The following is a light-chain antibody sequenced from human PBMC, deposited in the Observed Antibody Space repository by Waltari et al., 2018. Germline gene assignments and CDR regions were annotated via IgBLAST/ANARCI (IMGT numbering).Light chain of an antibody. J-gene: IGLJ2*01. CDR3: ATWDDSLNAVV. CDR1: NSNIGYNT. CDR2: RQT. V-gene: IGLV1-44*01. Sequence: QSVLTQPPSVSGTPAQRVTISCSGSNSNIGYNTFNWYQQLPGTAPKHLIFRQTLRPSGVPDRFSGSKSGTSASLAIIGLLSEDAADYYCATWDDSLNAVVFGGGTKLTVL.